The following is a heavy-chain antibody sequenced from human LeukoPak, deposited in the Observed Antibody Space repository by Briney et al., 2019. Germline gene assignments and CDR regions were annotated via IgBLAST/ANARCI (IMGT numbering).Heavy chain of an antibody. CDR3: ARRSGASDAFDI. CDR2: IYSGGST. Sequence: GALRLSCAASGFTVSSNYMSWVRQAPGKGLEWVSVIYSGGSTYYADSVKGRFTISRDNSKNTLYLQMNSLRAEDTAVYYCARRSGASDAFDIWGQGTMVTVSS. J-gene: IGHJ3*02. V-gene: IGHV3-53*01. CDR1: GFTVSSNY. D-gene: IGHD1-14*01.